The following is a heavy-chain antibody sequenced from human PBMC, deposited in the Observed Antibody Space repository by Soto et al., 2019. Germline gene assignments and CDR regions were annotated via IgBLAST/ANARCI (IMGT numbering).Heavy chain of an antibody. CDR2: IYYSGST. CDR1: GGSISSYY. CDR3: ARVGILTGYYT. J-gene: IGHJ5*02. Sequence: SETLSLTCPVSGGSISSYYWSWIRQPPGKGLEWIGYIYYSGSTNYNPSLKSRVTISVDTSKNQFSLKLSSVTAADTAVYYCARVGILTGYYTWGQGTLVTVSS. V-gene: IGHV4-59*08. D-gene: IGHD3-9*01.